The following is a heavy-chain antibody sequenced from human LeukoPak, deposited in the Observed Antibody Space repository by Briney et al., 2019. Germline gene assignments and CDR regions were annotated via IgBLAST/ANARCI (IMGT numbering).Heavy chain of an antibody. CDR1: GYTLTELS. D-gene: IGHD3-22*01. V-gene: IGHV1-24*01. CDR2: FDPEDGET. Sequence: GASVKVSCKVSGYTLTELSMHWVRQAPGKGLEWMGGFDPEDGETIYAQKFQGRVTMTEDTSTDTAYMELSSLRSEDTAVYYCATGGPMIVVSKWNTGAFDIWGQGTMVTVSS. J-gene: IGHJ3*02. CDR3: ATGGPMIVVSKWNTGAFDI.